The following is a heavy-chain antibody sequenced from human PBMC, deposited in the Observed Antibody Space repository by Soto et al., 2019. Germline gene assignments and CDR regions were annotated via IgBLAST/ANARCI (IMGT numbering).Heavy chain of an antibody. J-gene: IGHJ2*01. CDR2: IYYSGST. Sequence: SETLSLTCTVSGGSISSGDYYWSWIRQPPGKGLEWIGYIYYSGSTYYIPSLKSRVTISVDTSKNQFSLKLSSVTAADTAVYYCARELYCGGDYYSDPETRYFDLWGRGTLVTVS. D-gene: IGHD2-21*02. CDR1: GGSISSGDYY. CDR3: ARELYCGGDYYSDPETRYFDL. V-gene: IGHV4-30-4*01.